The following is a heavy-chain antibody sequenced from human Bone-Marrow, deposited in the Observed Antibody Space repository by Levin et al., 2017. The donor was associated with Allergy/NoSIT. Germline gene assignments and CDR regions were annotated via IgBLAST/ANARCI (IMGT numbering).Heavy chain of an antibody. CDR2: FIPKFAAA. CDR3: ARGLVGTTAYAY. D-gene: IGHD1-7*01. CDR1: GDTFSDLP. J-gene: IGHJ4*02. Sequence: KISCKASGDTFSDLPITWVRQAPGQGLEWMGGFIPKFAAANCAQKFQGRVTFTADESTSTAYMELSSLISDDTAVYYCARGLVGTTAYAYWGQGALVTVSS. V-gene: IGHV1-69*01.